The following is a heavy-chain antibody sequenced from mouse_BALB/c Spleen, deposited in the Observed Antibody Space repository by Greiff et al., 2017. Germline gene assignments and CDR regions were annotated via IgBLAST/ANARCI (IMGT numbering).Heavy chain of an antibody. Sequence: EVHLVESGGGLVQPGGSLRLSCATSGFTFSDFYMEWVRQPPGKRLEWIAASRNKANDYTTEYSASVKGRFIVSRDTSQSILYLQMNALRAEDTAIYYCARDASITTAFWYFDVWGAGTTVTVSS. CDR3: ARDASITTAFWYFDV. J-gene: IGHJ1*01. CDR2: SRNKANDYTT. V-gene: IGHV7-1*02. CDR1: GFTFSDFY. D-gene: IGHD1-2*01.